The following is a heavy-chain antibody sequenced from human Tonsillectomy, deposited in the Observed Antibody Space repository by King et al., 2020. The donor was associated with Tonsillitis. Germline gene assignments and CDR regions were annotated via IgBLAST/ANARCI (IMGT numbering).Heavy chain of an antibody. D-gene: IGHD5-18*01. V-gene: IGHV4-59*01. CDR2: IYYSGNT. CDR1: GGSIGSYF. Sequence: QLQESGPGLVKPSETLSLTCTVSGGSIGSYFWSWIRQPPGKGLEWIGYIYYSGNTDYNPSLKSRVTISVDTSKNQFSLNLNSVTAADTAVYYCARTWAMGPFDFWGQGTLVTVSS. J-gene: IGHJ4*02. CDR3: ARTWAMGPFDF.